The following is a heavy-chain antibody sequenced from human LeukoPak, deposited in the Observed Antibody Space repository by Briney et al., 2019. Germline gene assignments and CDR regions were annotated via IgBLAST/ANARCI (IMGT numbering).Heavy chain of an antibody. D-gene: IGHD3/OR15-3a*01. CDR1: GFVFNTYW. V-gene: IGHV3-7*01. Sequence: PGGSLRLSCAASGFVFNTYWMTWVRQAPGKGLEWVANINLDGTEEHYVDSSLKGRFTISRDNAKNSLYLQMTSLRVEDTAVYYCASGRHDFLHWGQGTLVTVSS. J-gene: IGHJ4*02. CDR3: ASGRHDFLH. CDR2: INLDGTEE.